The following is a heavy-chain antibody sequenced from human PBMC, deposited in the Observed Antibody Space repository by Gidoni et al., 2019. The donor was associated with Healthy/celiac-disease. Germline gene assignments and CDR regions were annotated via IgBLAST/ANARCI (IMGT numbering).Heavy chain of an antibody. J-gene: IGHJ4*02. D-gene: IGHD4-17*01. CDR1: VCTFSSHA. CDR3: AKDSVWDYGDYGEDLYYFDY. CDR2: ISVSGGST. Sequence: VQRLESGGGLVQPGGSLRLSCAASVCTFSSHAMSWVRPAPGKGLEWVSAISVSGGSTYYADSVKGRFTISRDNSKNTLYLQMNSLRAEDTAVYYWAKDSVWDYGDYGEDLYYFDYWGQGTLVTVSS. V-gene: IGHV3-23*01.